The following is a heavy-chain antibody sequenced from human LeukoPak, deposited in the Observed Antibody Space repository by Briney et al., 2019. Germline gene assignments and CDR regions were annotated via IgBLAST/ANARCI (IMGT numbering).Heavy chain of an antibody. CDR3: ATGWQRYSLNY. V-gene: IGHV1-24*01. D-gene: IGHD5-12*01. CDR2: YEDGET. Sequence: GASVKVSCKASGYSLTEFCMHWVRQAPGKGLEWMRRYEDGETVYSQTFQGRATTTEDTSTDTAYMELISLRSDDTAVYYCATGWQRYSLNYWGQGTLVTVSS. CDR1: GYSLTEFC. J-gene: IGHJ4*02.